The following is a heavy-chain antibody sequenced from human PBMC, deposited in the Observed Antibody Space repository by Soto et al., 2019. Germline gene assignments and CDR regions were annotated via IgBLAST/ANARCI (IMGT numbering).Heavy chain of an antibody. CDR1: GDSVSIGGYD. CDR2: IYYSGST. D-gene: IGHD3-10*01. V-gene: IGHV4-31*03. Sequence: HSESMYLASTVSGDSVSIGGYDWTLNRQHPGKGLEWIGYIYYSGSTYYNPSLKSRVTISVDTSKNQFSLKLSSVTAADTAVYYCARAPSYGSGSYYGAYSYYFGYWGQGTLVTVYS. J-gene: IGHJ4*02. CDR3: ARAPSYGSGSYYGAYSYYFGY.